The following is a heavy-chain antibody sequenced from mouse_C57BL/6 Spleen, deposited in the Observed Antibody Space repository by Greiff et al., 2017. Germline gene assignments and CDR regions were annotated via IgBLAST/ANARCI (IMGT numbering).Heavy chain of an antibody. CDR3: TRDRGSGDLAY. D-gene: IGHD3-2*02. CDR2: ISSGGDYI. Sequence: EVKLMESGEGLVKPGGSLKLSCAASGFTFSSYAMSWVRQTPEERLEWVAYISSGGDYIYYADTVKGRFTISRDNARNTLYLQMSSLKSEDTAMYYCTRDRGSGDLAYWGQGTLVTVSA. V-gene: IGHV5-9-1*02. CDR1: GFTFSSYA. J-gene: IGHJ3*01.